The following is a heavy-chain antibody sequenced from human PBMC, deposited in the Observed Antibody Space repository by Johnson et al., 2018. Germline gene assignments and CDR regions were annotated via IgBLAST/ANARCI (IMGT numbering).Heavy chain of an antibody. CDR3: AKDRGDYASYYYMDV. CDR2: LSYDGSNK. V-gene: IGHV3-30*18. J-gene: IGHJ6*03. Sequence: VQLVESGGGVVQPGRSLRLSCAASGFTFSSYGMHWVRQAPGKGLEWVAVLSYDGSNKYYADSGKGRFTIPSYNSKNTLYLQMNSLGAEATAVYYRAKDRGDYASYYYMDVWGKGTTVTVSS. CDR1: GFTFSSYG. D-gene: IGHD4-17*01.